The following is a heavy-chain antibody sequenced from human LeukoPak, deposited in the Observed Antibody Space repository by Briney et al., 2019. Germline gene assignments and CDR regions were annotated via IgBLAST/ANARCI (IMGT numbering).Heavy chain of an antibody. J-gene: IGHJ4*02. CDR2: IYSGGNT. CDR1: GFTVSSNY. Sequence: GGSLRLSCAASGFTVSSNYMSWVRQAPGKGLDWVSVIYSGGNTYYADSVKGRFTISRDNSKNTLYLQMNSLRAEDTAVYYCARDEVRGDPAYYFDYWGQGTLVTVSS. D-gene: IGHD2-21*02. CDR3: ARDEVRGDPAYYFDY. V-gene: IGHV3-53*01.